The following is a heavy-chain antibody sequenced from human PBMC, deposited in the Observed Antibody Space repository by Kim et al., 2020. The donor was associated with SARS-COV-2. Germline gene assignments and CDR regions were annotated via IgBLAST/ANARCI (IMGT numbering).Heavy chain of an antibody. J-gene: IGHJ6*02. CDR1: GGSVSSGSYY. V-gene: IGHV4-61*01. CDR3: ASLSGSYYYYYGMDV. CDR2: IYYSGST. Sequence: SETLSLTCTVSGGSVSSGSYYWSWIRQPPGKGLEWIGYIYYSGSTNYNPSLKSRVTISVDTSKNQFSLKLSSVTAADTAVYYCASLSGSYYYYYGMDVWGQGTTVTVSS. D-gene: IGHD1-26*01.